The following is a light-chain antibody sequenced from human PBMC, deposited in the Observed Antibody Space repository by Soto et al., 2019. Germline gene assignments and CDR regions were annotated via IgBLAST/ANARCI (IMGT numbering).Light chain of an antibody. V-gene: IGKV3-20*01. J-gene: IGKJ2*01. CDR2: GAS. CDR1: QSVSSSY. CDR3: QQFDNSPLYT. Sequence: EMVLTQSPDTLSLSPGERATVSCKASQSVSSSYLAWYQQRPGQAPRLLIHGASKRATGIPDRFSGRGSGTDFTLTISRLEPEDFAVYFCQQFDNSPLYTFGQGTKVDIK.